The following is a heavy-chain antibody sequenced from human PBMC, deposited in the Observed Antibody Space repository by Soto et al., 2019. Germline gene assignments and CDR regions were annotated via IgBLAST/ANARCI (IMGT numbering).Heavy chain of an antibody. CDR2: ISGRGGST. Sequence: EVQLLESGGGLVQPGGSLRLSCAASGFTFSSYAMSWVRQAPGKGLEWVSAISGRGGSTYYADSVKGRFTIYRDNSKNTMYLQMNSLRAEDTAVYYCAKAFLRDKWNDVRANWFDPWGQGTLVTVSS. CDR1: GFTFSSYA. D-gene: IGHD1-1*01. J-gene: IGHJ5*02. V-gene: IGHV3-23*01. CDR3: AKAFLRDKWNDVRANWFDP.